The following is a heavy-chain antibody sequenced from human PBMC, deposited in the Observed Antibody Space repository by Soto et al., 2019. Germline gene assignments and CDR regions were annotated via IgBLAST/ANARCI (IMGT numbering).Heavy chain of an antibody. V-gene: IGHV3-NL1*01. CDR2: INGISTIS. CDR1: GFTFSSYG. CDR3: AKDNTPRKRDDAYYYGLDV. J-gene: IGHJ6*02. Sequence: GGSLRLSCAASGFTFSSYGMHWVRQAPGKGLEWISGINGISTISYYADSVKGRFTISRDSSKNTLYLQMNSLRAEDTAIYYCAKDNTPRKRDDAYYYGLDVWGQGTTVTVSS. D-gene: IGHD5-18*01.